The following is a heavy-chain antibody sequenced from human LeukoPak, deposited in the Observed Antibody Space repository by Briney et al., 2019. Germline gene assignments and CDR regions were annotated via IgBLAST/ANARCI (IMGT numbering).Heavy chain of an antibody. CDR2: ISYDGSNK. V-gene: IGHV3-30*18. CDR1: GFTFSSYG. Sequence: PGGSLRLSCAASGFTFSSYGMHWVRQAPGKGLEWVAVISYDGSNKYYADSVKGQFTISRDNSKNTLYLQMNSLRAEDTAVYYCAKVRSSGWYQAFDYWGQGTLVTVSS. D-gene: IGHD6-19*01. CDR3: AKVRSSGWYQAFDY. J-gene: IGHJ4*02.